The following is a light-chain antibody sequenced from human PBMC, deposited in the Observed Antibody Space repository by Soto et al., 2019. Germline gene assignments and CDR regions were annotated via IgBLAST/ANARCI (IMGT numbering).Light chain of an antibody. CDR2: GAS. Sequence: EIVLTQSPGTLSLSPGERATLSCRASQSVSSSYLAWYQQKPGQAPRLLIYGASSRATGIPDRFSGGGSGTDFTLTISSLEREDFAVYYCQQYCTSPFTFGPGTKVHIK. CDR3: QQYCTSPFT. CDR1: QSVSSSY. V-gene: IGKV3-20*01. J-gene: IGKJ3*01.